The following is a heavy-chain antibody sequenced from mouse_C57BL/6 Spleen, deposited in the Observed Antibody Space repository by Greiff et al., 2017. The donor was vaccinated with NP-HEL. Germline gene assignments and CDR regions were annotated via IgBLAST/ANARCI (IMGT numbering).Heavy chain of an antibody. J-gene: IGHJ3*01. CDR2: ISYDGSN. V-gene: IGHV3-6*01. CDR3: ARDQNFLFAY. CDR1: GYSITSGYY. Sequence: VQLKESGPGLVKPSQSLSLTCSVTGYSITSGYYWNWIRQFPGNKLEWMGYISYDGSNNYNPSLKNRISITRDTSKNQFFLKLNSVTTEDTATYYCARDQNFLFAYWGQGTLVTVSA.